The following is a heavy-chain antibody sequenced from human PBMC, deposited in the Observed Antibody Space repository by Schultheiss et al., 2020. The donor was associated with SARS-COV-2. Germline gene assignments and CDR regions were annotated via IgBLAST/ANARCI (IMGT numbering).Heavy chain of an antibody. D-gene: IGHD3-16*01. J-gene: IGHJ6*02. CDR1: GFTVSSNY. Sequence: GGSLRLSCAASGFTVSSNYVSWVRQAPGKGLEWVSVIYSGGSTYYAGSVKGRFTISRDNSKNTVFLQMNSLRDEDTAVYYCAKDLGAYYYYYGMDVWGQGTSVTVSS. CDR2: IYSGGST. CDR3: AKDLGAYYYYYGMDV. V-gene: IGHV3-53*01.